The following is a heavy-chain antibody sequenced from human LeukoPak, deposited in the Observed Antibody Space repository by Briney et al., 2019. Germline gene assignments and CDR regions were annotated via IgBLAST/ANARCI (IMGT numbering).Heavy chain of an antibody. CDR1: GFTFSSYS. V-gene: IGHV3-21*01. CDR2: ISSSRSYI. CDR3: ARVPTVTSDAFDI. J-gene: IGHJ3*02. Sequence: GGSLRLSCAASGFTFSSYSMNWVRQAPGKGLEWVSSISSSRSYIYYADSVKGRFTISRDNAKNSLYLQMNSLRAEDTAVYYCARVPTVTSDAFDIWGQGTMVTVSS. D-gene: IGHD4-17*01.